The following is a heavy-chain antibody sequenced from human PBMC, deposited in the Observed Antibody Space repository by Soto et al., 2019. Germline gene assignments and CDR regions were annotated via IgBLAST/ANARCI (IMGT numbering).Heavy chain of an antibody. V-gene: IGHV1-18*01. D-gene: IGHD5-12*01. CDR3: ASDKGIVATPYYFDY. Sequence: ASVKVSCKASGYTFTSYGISWVRQAPGQGLEWMGWISAYNGNTNYAQKLQGRVTMTTVTSTSTAYMELRSLRSDDTAVYYCASDKGIVATPYYFDYWGQGTLVTVSS. CDR1: GYTFTSYG. CDR2: ISAYNGNT. J-gene: IGHJ4*02.